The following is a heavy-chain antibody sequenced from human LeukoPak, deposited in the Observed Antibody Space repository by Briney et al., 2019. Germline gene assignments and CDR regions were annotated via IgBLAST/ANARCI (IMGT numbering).Heavy chain of an antibody. Sequence: ASVKVSCKASGGTFSSYAISWVRQAPGQGLEWMGGIIPIFGTANYAQKFQGRVTITADESTSTAYMELCSLRSEDTAVYYCARTYYYDSSGRYGMDVWGQGTTVTVSS. CDR3: ARTYYYDSSGRYGMDV. D-gene: IGHD3-22*01. J-gene: IGHJ6*02. CDR1: GGTFSSYA. V-gene: IGHV1-69*13. CDR2: IIPIFGTA.